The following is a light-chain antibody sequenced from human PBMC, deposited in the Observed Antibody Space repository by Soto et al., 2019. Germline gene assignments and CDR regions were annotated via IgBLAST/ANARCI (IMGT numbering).Light chain of an antibody. CDR3: QQYNNWPPWT. V-gene: IGKV3-15*01. CDR2: GAS. CDR1: QSVSSN. Sequence: EIVMTQSPATLSVSPGERATLSCRASQSVSSNFACYQQKPGQAPRLLIYGASTRATGIPARFSGSGSGTEFTLTISSLQSEDFAVYYCQQYNNWPPWTFGQGTKVDIK. J-gene: IGKJ1*01.